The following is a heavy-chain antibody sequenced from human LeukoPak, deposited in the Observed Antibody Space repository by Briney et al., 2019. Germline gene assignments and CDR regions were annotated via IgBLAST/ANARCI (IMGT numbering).Heavy chain of an antibody. D-gene: IGHD3-22*01. Sequence: GGSLRLSCAASGFTFSNYAMSWVRQAPGKGLEWVSAISGSGGSTYYADSVKGRFTISRDNSKNTLYLQMNSLRAEDTAVYYCAKDVRYDSSGYWVYWGQGTLVTVSS. CDR1: GFTFSNYA. V-gene: IGHV3-23*01. CDR2: ISGSGGST. J-gene: IGHJ4*02. CDR3: AKDVRYDSSGYWVY.